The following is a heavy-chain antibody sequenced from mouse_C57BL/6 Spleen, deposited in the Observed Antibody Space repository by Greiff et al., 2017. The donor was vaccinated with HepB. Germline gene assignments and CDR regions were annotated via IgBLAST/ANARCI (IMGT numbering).Heavy chain of an antibody. Sequence: DVKLVESGGDLVKPGGSLKLSCAASGFTFSSYGMSWVRQTPDKRLEWVATISSGGSYTYYPDSVKGRFTISRDNAKNTLYLQMSSLKSEDTAMYYCARHLVTTDYYAMDYWGQGTSVTVSS. CDR1: GFTFSSYG. CDR2: ISSGGSYT. D-gene: IGHD2-5*01. J-gene: IGHJ4*01. V-gene: IGHV5-6*02. CDR3: ARHLVTTDYYAMDY.